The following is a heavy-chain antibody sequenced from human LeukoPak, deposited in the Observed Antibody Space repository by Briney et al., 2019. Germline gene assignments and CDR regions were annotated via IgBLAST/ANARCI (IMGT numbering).Heavy chain of an antibody. CDR1: GGTFSSYA. V-gene: IGHV1-69*04. CDR2: IIPILGIA. J-gene: IGHJ6*02. CDR3: ARGVYYDILTGYETTIRARGYYYGMDV. Sequence: GASVKVSCKASGGTFSSYAISWVRQAPGQGLERMGRIIPILGIANYAQKFQGRVTITADKSTSTAYMELSSLRSEDTAVYYCARGVYYDILTGYETTIRARGYYYGMDVWGQGTTVTVSS. D-gene: IGHD3-9*01.